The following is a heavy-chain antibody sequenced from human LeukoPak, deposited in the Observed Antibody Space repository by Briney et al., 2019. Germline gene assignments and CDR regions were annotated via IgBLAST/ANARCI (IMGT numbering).Heavy chain of an antibody. V-gene: IGHV4-34*01. CDR2: INHSGST. CDR3: ARAGSGYDFWSGYYAEYIDY. Sequence: PSETLSLTCAVYGGSFSGYYWSWIRQPPGKGLEWIGEINHSGSTNYNPSLKSRVTISVDTSKNQFSLKLSSVTAADTAVYYCARAGSGYDFWSGYYAEYIDYWGQGTLVTVSS. CDR1: GGSFSGYY. J-gene: IGHJ4*02. D-gene: IGHD3-3*01.